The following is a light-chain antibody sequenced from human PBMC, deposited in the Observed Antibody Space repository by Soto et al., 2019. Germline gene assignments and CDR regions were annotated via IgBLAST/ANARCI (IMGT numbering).Light chain of an antibody. J-gene: IGLJ1*01. CDR2: SNS. Sequence: QSVLTQPPSASGTPGQRVTISCSGSSSNIATKSVNWYQQLPGTAPKLLIYSNSQRSPGVPDRFSGSKSGTSASLGIRGLQSEDEADYYCAAWDDSLNARYVFGTGTKLTVL. CDR1: SSNIATKS. CDR3: AAWDDSLNARYV. V-gene: IGLV1-44*01.